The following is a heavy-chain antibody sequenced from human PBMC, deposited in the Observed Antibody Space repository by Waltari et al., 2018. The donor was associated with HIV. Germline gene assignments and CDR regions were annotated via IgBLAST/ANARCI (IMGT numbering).Heavy chain of an antibody. V-gene: IGHV2-5*01. Sequence: QITLEESGPTLVKPTQTLTLTCTFSGFSLSTSGVGVGWIRQPPGKALEWLALIYWNGNKHYSPSLKSRVTITKETPKDQVVLKMTNMDPADTATYFCARRPGYCSGTRCYYSHWFDPWGQGTLVTVSS. CDR3: ARRPGYCSGTRCYYSHWFDP. D-gene: IGHD2-2*03. CDR2: IYWNGNK. CDR1: GFSLSTSGVG. J-gene: IGHJ5*02.